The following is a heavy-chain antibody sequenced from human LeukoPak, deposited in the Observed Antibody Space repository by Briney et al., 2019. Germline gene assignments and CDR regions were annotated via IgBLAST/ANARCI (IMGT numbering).Heavy chain of an antibody. D-gene: IGHD1-14*01. V-gene: IGHV1-69*04. Sequence: WVKVSCKASGGTFGSYGISWVRQAPGQGLEWMGRIIPILGIANYAQKFQGRVTITADKSTRTAYMELSSLRSDDTAMFYCARDIRTGDNYFDYWGQGTLVTVSS. CDR1: GGTFGSYG. CDR3: ARDIRTGDNYFDY. J-gene: IGHJ4*02. CDR2: IIPILGIA.